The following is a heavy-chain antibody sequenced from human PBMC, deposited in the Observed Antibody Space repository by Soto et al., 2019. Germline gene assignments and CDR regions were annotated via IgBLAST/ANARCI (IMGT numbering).Heavy chain of an antibody. CDR3: AKDGLFRTDGFDI. J-gene: IGHJ3*02. Sequence: EAQLLESGGELVQPGGSLRLSCAASGFTFSSHGMSWVRQAPGKGLEWIAGLSRGGGSTYYADSVKGRFTISRDNSRNTLDLIMNSLRVEDTDLYYCAKDGLFRTDGFDIWGQGTMVTVSS. CDR1: GFTFSSHG. V-gene: IGHV3-23*01. D-gene: IGHD1-1*01. CDR2: LSRGGGST.